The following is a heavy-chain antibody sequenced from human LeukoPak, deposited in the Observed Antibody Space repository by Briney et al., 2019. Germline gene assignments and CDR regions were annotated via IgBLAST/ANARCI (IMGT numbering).Heavy chain of an antibody. CDR1: GFTFSSYG. J-gene: IGHJ4*02. CDR3: ARKDMLDY. Sequence: PGRSLRLSCAASGFTFSSYGMHWVRQAPGKGLVWVSRIKSDGSSTSYAESAKGRFTISRDNAKNTLYLQMNSLRAEDTAVYYCARKDMLDYWGQGTLVTVSS. V-gene: IGHV3-74*01. CDR2: IKSDGSST.